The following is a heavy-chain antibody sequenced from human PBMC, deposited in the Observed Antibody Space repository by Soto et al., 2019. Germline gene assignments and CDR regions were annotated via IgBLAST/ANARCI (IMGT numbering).Heavy chain of an antibody. Sequence: GESLKISCAASGFTFSSYAMSWVRQAPGKGLEWVSAISGSGGSTYYADSVKGRFTISRDNSKNTLYLQMNSLRAEDTAVYYCAKTITFGGVIAQFDYWGQGTLVTVSS. CDR2: ISGSGGST. CDR1: GFTFSSYA. V-gene: IGHV3-23*01. D-gene: IGHD3-16*02. CDR3: AKTITFGGVIAQFDY. J-gene: IGHJ4*02.